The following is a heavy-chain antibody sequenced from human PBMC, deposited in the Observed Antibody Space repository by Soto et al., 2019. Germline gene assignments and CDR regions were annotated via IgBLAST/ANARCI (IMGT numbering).Heavy chain of an antibody. D-gene: IGHD1-26*01. V-gene: IGHV3-74*01. CDR2: INGDGSTI. Sequence: EVQLVESGGDLVQPGGSLRLSCAASGFTFSSSWVHWVRQAPGEGLMWVSRINGDGSTINYAESVKGRFTTSRDNARNTLYLQMNSLRDEDTAVYYCARAGYYRFDYWGQGTLVTVSS. J-gene: IGHJ4*02. CDR1: GFTFSSSW. CDR3: ARAGYYRFDY.